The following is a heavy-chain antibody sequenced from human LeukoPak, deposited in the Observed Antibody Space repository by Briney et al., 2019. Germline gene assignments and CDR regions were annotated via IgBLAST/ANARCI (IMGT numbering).Heavy chain of an antibody. CDR3: AKGGFGYGDYNFDY. CDR2: ISGSGGST. D-gene: IGHD4-17*01. Sequence: GGSLRLSCAASGFTFSSYAMSWVRQAPGKGLEWVSAISGSGGSTYYADSVKGRFTISRDNSKNTLYLQMNSLGAEDTAVYYCAKGGFGYGDYNFDYWGQGTLVTVSS. V-gene: IGHV3-23*01. J-gene: IGHJ4*02. CDR1: GFTFSSYA.